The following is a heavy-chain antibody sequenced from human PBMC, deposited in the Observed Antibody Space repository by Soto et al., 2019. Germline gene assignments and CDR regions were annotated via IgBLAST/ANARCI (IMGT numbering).Heavy chain of an antibody. CDR1: GYTFTSYD. CDR3: ARVGGYSGYGLLDY. CDR2: MNPNSGNT. V-gene: IGHV1-8*01. D-gene: IGHD5-12*01. J-gene: IGHJ4*02. Sequence: ASVKVSCKASGYTFTSYDVNWVRQATGQGLEWMGWMNPNSGNTGYAQKFQGRVTMTRNTSISTAYMELSSLRSEDTAVYYCARVGGYSGYGLLDYWGQGTLVTVSS.